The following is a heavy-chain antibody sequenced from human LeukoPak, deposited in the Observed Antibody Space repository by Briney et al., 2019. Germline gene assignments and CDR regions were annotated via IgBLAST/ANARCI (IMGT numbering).Heavy chain of an antibody. CDR3: AKVGATVYFDY. CDR1: GVTFSSYG. Sequence: GGSLRLSCAASGVTFSSYGMHWVRQAPGKGLEWVSAISGSGGSTYYADSVKGRFTISRDNSKNTLYLQMNSLRAEDTAVYYCAKVGATVYFDYWGQGTLVTVSS. CDR2: ISGSGGST. D-gene: IGHD1-26*01. V-gene: IGHV3-23*01. J-gene: IGHJ4*02.